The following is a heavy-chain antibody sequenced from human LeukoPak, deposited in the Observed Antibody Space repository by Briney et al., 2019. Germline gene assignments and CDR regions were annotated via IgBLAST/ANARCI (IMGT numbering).Heavy chain of an antibody. CDR1: GFTFSSYE. CDR3: ARDLHISFVGSSWYSSYYYYGMDV. V-gene: IGHV3-48*03. CDR2: ISSSGSTI. J-gene: IGHJ6*02. D-gene: IGHD6-13*01. Sequence: GGSLRLSCAASGFTFSSYEMNWVRQAPGKGLEWVSYISSSGSTIYYADSVKGRFTISRDNAKNSLYLQMNSLRAEDTAVYYCARDLHISFVGSSWYSSYYYYGMDVWGQGTTVTVSS.